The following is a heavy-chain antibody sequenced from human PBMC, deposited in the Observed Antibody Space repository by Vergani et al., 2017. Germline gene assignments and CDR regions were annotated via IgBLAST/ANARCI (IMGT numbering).Heavy chain of an antibody. J-gene: IGHJ4*02. Sequence: QVLLVESGGGLVKPGGSLRLSCAASGFIFSDYYMTWIRQAPGRGLEWISYITGTSTYTNYAESVKGRFTISRDNAKNSLYLHMNSLRAEDTAVYYCARVRGRYTFDYWGQGTLVTVSS. V-gene: IGHV3-11*06. CDR3: ARVRGRYTFDY. CDR1: GFIFSDYY. D-gene: IGHD3-16*01. CDR2: ITGTSTYT.